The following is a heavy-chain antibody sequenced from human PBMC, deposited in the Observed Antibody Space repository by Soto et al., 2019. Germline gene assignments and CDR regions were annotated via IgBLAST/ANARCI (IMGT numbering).Heavy chain of an antibody. CDR1: GYSFTGYW. D-gene: IGHD2-2*01. CDR3: ARHRGQLLYYYGMDV. J-gene: IGHJ6*02. V-gene: IGHV5-51*01. CDR2: IYPGDSDT. Sequence: GESLKISCKGSGYSFTGYWIGWVRQMPGKGLEWMGIIYPGDSDTRYSPSFQGQVTISADKSISTAYLQWSSLKAPDTAMYYCARHRGQLLYYYGMDVWGQGTTVTVSS.